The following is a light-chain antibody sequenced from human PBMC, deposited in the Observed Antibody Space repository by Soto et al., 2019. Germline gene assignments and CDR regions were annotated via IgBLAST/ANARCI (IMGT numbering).Light chain of an antibody. V-gene: IGLV2-14*01. J-gene: IGLJ1*01. Sequence: QSALTQPASVSGSPGQSITISCTGTSSDGGGYNYVSWYQQHPGKAPKLMIYEVSNRPSGVSNRFSGSKSGNTASLTISGLQAEDEADYYCSSYTSSSTLDVFGTGTQLTVL. CDR3: SSYTSSSTLDV. CDR1: SSDGGGYNY. CDR2: EVS.